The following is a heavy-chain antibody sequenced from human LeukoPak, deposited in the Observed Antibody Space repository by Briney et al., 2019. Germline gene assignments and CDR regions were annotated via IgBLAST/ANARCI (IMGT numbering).Heavy chain of an antibody. CDR2: ISSSGSTI. D-gene: IGHD4-17*01. Sequence: QSGGSLRLSCTASGFTFSSYSMNWVRQAPGKGLEWVSYISSSGSTIYYADSVKGRFTISRDNAKNSLYLQMNSLRAEDTAVYYCARGGILATVTNRDGAFDIWGQGTMVTVSS. CDR1: GFTFSSYS. J-gene: IGHJ3*02. V-gene: IGHV3-48*04. CDR3: ARGGILATVTNRDGAFDI.